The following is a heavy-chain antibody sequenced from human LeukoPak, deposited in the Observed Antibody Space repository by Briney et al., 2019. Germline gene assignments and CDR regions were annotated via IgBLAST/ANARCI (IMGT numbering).Heavy chain of an antibody. Sequence: PGGSLRLSCAASGFAFSASGMHWVRQAPGKGLDWVAFIRYDGSNKYYADSVKGRFTISRDNSKNTLYLQMNSLRAEDTAVYFCARGGVDHYGSGTYYLMYYFDHWGQGALVTVSS. D-gene: IGHD3-10*01. V-gene: IGHV3-30*02. CDR1: GFAFSASG. CDR2: IRYDGSNK. CDR3: ARGGVDHYGSGTYYLMYYFDH. J-gene: IGHJ4*02.